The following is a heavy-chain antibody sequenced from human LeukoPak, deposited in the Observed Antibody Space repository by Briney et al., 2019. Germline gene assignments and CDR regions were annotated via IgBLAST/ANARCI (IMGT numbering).Heavy chain of an antibody. V-gene: IGHV4-34*03. CDR3: GFSEGDF. Sequence: SETLSLTCAVYGGSFSGYYWSWIRQPPGKGLEWIGEINHSGSTNYNPSLKSRLTMSIDTSKNQFSLKLNSVTAADTAMYFCGFSEGDFWGQGALVTVSS. D-gene: IGHD6-25*01. CDR2: INHSGST. J-gene: IGHJ4*02. CDR1: GGSFSGYY.